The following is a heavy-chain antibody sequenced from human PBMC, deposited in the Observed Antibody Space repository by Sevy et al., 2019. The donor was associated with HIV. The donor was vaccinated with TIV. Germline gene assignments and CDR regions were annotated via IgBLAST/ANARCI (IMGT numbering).Heavy chain of an antibody. CDR2: ISSSSSHI. CDR1: GFSFNNYD. D-gene: IGHD5-12*01. Sequence: GGSLRLSCAASGFSFNNYDMNWVRQAPGKGLEWISYISSSSSHIYYADSVKDRFTISRDNANNSLSVQMNSLRAEDTAVYYCAREGGYTDQGMDVWGQGTTVTVSS. CDR3: AREGGYTDQGMDV. J-gene: IGHJ6*02. V-gene: IGHV3-48*01.